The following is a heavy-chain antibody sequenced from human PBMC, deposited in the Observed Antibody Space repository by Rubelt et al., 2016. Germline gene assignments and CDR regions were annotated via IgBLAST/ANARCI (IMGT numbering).Heavy chain of an antibody. Sequence: QVQLVQSGAEVKKPGASVRVSCKASGYTFTSNAIHWVRQAPGQRLEWMGWINAGNGNTKYSQNFQGRVTITRDTSASTDYMELSSLTSEDTAVYYGARGEGYFHYWGQGTLVTVAS. CDR1: GYTFTSNA. V-gene: IGHV1-3*01. CDR3: ARGEGYFHY. J-gene: IGHJ1*01. CDR2: INAGNGNT.